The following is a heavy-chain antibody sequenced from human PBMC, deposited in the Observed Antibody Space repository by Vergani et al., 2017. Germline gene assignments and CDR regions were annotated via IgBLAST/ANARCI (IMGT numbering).Heavy chain of an antibody. J-gene: IGHJ6*02. Sequence: QVQLVQSGAEVKKPGASVQVSCKASGYTFTSYDMHWVRQAPGQGLELMGKIYPSGGTNYAQKFQGRVTMTKDTSTSTVYMELSSLRSEDTAMYYCARDGRGGSPFAMDVWGQGTTVTVSS. CDR3: ARDGRGGSPFAMDV. V-gene: IGHV1-46*03. D-gene: IGHD2-15*01. CDR2: IYPSGGT. CDR1: GYTFTSYD.